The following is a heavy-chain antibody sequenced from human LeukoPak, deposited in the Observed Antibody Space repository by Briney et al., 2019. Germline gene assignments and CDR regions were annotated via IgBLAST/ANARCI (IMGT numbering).Heavy chain of an antibody. CDR3: ARAYCSGGSCYSLGDY. J-gene: IGHJ4*02. D-gene: IGHD2-15*01. V-gene: IGHV3-21*01. Sequence: GSLRLSCAASRFTFSSYSMNWVRQAPGKGLEWVSSISSSSSYIYYADSVKGRFTISRDNAKNSLYLQMNSLRAEDTAVYYCARAYCSGGSCYSLGDYWGQGTLVTVSS. CDR1: RFTFSSYS. CDR2: ISSSSSYI.